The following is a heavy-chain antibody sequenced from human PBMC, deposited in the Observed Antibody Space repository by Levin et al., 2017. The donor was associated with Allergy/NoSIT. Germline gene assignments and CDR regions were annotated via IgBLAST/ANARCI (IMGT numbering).Heavy chain of an antibody. J-gene: IGHJ1*01. Sequence: GSLKISCAASGFTFSSYGMHWVRQAPGKGLEWVAVIWYDGSNKYYADSVKGRFTISRDNSKNTLYLQMNSLRAEDTAVYYCARDGRLTRYSSGPPGYFQHWGQGTLVTVSS. D-gene: IGHD6-19*01. CDR2: IWYDGSNK. CDR1: GFTFSSYG. V-gene: IGHV3-33*01. CDR3: ARDGRLTRYSSGPPGYFQH.